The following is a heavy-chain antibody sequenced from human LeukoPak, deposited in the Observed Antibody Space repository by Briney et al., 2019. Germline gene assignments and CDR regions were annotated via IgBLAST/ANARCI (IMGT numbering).Heavy chain of an antibody. D-gene: IGHD3-22*01. J-gene: IGHJ4*02. CDR3: ARDYYSGSRDLDY. CDR1: GFTFSSYW. CDR2: ITTDGSST. V-gene: IGHV3-74*01. Sequence: GGSLRLSCAASGFTFSSYWMHWVRQAPGKGLMWVSLITTDGSSTTYADSVRGRFTISRDNAKNTLYLQMNSLRAEDTAVYYCARDYYSGSRDLDYWGQGTLVTVSS.